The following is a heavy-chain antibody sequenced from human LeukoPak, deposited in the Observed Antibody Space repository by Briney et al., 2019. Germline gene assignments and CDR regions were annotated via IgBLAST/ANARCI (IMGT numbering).Heavy chain of an antibody. CDR3: ARDHDSSGYHAFDI. V-gene: IGHV4-4*07. J-gene: IGHJ3*02. Sequence: PSETLSLTCTVSGCSISSYYWSWIRQPAGKGLEWIGRTHTSGSTDYNPSLNSRVTMSVDTSNNQFSLNLSSLSAADTAVYYCARDHDSSGYHAFDIWGQGTTVTVSS. CDR1: GCSISSYY. D-gene: IGHD3-22*01. CDR2: THTSGST.